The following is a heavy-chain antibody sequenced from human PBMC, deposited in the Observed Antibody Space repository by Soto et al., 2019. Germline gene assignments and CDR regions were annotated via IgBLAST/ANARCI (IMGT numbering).Heavy chain of an antibody. CDR1: GYSFTSYW. D-gene: IGHD1-7*01. CDR2: IYPGGSDT. CDR3: ARINWNYEGYYFDY. J-gene: IGHJ4*02. V-gene: IGHV5-51*01. Sequence: RVESLKISCKGSGYSFTSYWIGWVRQMPGKGLEWMGIIYPGGSDTRYSPSFQGQVTISADKSISTAYLQWSSLKASDTAMYYCARINWNYEGYYFDYWGQGTLVTVSS.